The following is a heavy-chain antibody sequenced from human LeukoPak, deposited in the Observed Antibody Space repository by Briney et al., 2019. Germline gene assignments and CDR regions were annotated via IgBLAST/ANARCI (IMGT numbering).Heavy chain of an antibody. CDR1: GGSITSYY. D-gene: IGHD2-2*02. CDR3: ARDFGVVVPAAIPKFDP. Sequence: PSETLSLTCTVSGGSITSYYWSWVRQPPGKGLEWIGYIYYSGSTNYNPSLKSRVAMSVDTSKNQFSLKLSSVTAADTAVYYCARDFGVVVPAAIPKFDPWGQGTLVTVSS. J-gene: IGHJ5*02. V-gene: IGHV4-59*12. CDR2: IYYSGST.